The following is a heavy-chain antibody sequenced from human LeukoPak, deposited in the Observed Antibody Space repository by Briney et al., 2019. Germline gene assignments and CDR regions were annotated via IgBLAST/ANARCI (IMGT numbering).Heavy chain of an antibody. Sequence: ASVKVSCQASGYTFTSYDINWVRQATGQGLAWMGWMNHNSGNTGYAQKFQGRVTMTRNTSMSTAYMELSSLRSEDTAVYYCARESGYYDFWSGYYYYYMDVWGKGTTVTDSS. D-gene: IGHD3-3*01. J-gene: IGHJ6*03. CDR3: ARESGYYDFWSGYYYYYMDV. CDR2: MNHNSGNT. V-gene: IGHV1-8*01. CDR1: GYTFTSYD.